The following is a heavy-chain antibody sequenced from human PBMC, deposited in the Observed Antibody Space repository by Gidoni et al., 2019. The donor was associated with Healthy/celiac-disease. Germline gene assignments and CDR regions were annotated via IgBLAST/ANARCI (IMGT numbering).Heavy chain of an antibody. V-gene: IGHV1-2*06. CDR3: ARANYGGNPVFDY. CDR1: GSTFTGYY. J-gene: IGHJ4*02. CDR2: INPNSGGT. D-gene: IGHD4-17*01. Sequence: CKASGSTFTGYYMHWVRQAPGQGLEWMGRINPNSGGTNYAQKFQGRVTMTRDTSISTAYMELSRLRSDDTAVYYCARANYGGNPVFDYWGQGTLVTVSS.